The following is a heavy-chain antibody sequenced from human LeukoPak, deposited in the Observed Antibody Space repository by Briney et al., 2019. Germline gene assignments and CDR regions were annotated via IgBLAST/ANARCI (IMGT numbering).Heavy chain of an antibody. Sequence: PGGSLTLSCTASGFTFSGYYMRWMRRAPREGGVWVSYIISSGSTIYYADSVKGRFTISRDNAKNSLYLEMNSLRAEDTAVYYCARVIVVVTPNWFDPWGQGTLVTVSS. V-gene: IGHV3-11*01. CDR3: ARVIVVVTPNWFDP. D-gene: IGHD2-21*02. J-gene: IGHJ5*02. CDR1: GFTFSGYY. CDR2: IISSGSTI.